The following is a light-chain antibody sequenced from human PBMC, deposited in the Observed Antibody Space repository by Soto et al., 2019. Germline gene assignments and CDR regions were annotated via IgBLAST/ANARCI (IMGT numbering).Light chain of an antibody. J-gene: IGKJ4*01. V-gene: IGKV3-20*01. CDR2: DVS. CDR1: QSVTKY. CDR3: EYYGTSIT. Sequence: EVVLTQSPATLSLSPGERATLSCRASQSVTKYLAWYQQKPGQALRLLIYDVSKRATGIPARFSGSGSETDFTLTFSRLEPEDFAVYYCEYYGTSITFGGGTKVEIK.